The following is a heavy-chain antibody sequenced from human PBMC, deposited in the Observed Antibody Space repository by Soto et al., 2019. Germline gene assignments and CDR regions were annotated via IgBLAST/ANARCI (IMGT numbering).Heavy chain of an antibody. V-gene: IGHV4-59*08. CDR3: ARHRRTTVANFYFDY. CDR1: GGSINSYC. CDR2: IFDSGNT. D-gene: IGHD4-4*01. J-gene: IGHJ4*02. Sequence: QVQLQESGPGLVKPSETLSLTCTVSGGSINSYCWSWIRQPPGKGLEWIAYIFDSGNTNYNPSLKSRVTMSVDTSKNQFSLKLTSVTAADTAVYYCARHRRTTVANFYFDYWGQGALVTVSS.